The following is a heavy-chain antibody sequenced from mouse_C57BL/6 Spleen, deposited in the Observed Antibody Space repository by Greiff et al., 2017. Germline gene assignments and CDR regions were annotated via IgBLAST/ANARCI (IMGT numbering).Heavy chain of an antibody. CDR2: IYPRSGNT. D-gene: IGHD2-1*01. V-gene: IGHV1-81*01. Sequence: VQLQQSGAELARPGASVKLSCKASGYTFTSYGISWVKQRTGQGLEWIGEIYPRSGNTYYNEKFKGKATLTADKSSSTAYMELRSLTSEDSAVYFCARSGYGNYQYYFDYWGKGTTLTVSS. J-gene: IGHJ2*01. CDR3: ARSGYGNYQYYFDY. CDR1: GYTFTSYG.